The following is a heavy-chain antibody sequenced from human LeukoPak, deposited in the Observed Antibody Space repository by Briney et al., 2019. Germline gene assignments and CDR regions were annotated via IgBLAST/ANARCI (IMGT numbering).Heavy chain of an antibody. V-gene: IGHV4-59*01. CDR1: GGSISSDY. CDR2: MYYSGST. D-gene: IGHD2-8*01. CDR3: ARDASMLIDY. J-gene: IGHJ4*02. Sequence: KPSETLSLTCTVSGGSISSDYWSWIRQPPGKGLEWIGYMYYSGSTQYNPSLKSRVTISVDTSKNRFSLKLSSVSAADTAVYYCARDASMLIDYWGQGTLVTVSS.